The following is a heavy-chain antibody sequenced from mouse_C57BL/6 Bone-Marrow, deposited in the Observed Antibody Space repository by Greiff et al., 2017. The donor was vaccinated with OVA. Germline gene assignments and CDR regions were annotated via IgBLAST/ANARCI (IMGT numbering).Heavy chain of an antibody. CDR1: GYTFTSYT. V-gene: IGHV1-4*01. J-gene: IGHJ2*01. CDR2: INPSSGYT. D-gene: IGHD1-1*01. CDR3: ARTHYGSSVYFDY. Sequence: LQESGAELARPGASVKMSCKASGYTFTSYTMHWVKQRPGQGLEWIGYINPSSGYTKYNQKFKDKATLTADKSSSTAYMQLSSLTSEDSAVYYCARTHYGSSVYFDYWGQGTTLTVSS.